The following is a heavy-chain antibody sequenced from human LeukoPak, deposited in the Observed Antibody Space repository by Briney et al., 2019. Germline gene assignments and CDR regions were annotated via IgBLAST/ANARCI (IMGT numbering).Heavy chain of an antibody. CDR1: GGTFSSYA. Sequence: GASVKVSCKASGGTFSSYAISWVRQAPGQRLEWMGRIIPILGIANYAQKFQGRVTITADKSTSTAYMELSSLRSEDTAVYYCARAYCSGGSCYSDYWGQGTLVTVSS. D-gene: IGHD2-15*01. CDR2: IIPILGIA. CDR3: ARAYCSGGSCYSDY. V-gene: IGHV1-69*04. J-gene: IGHJ4*02.